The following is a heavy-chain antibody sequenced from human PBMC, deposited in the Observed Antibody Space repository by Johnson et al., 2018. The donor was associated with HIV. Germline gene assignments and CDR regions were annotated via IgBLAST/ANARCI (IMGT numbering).Heavy chain of an antibody. CDR2: ISTGGTTI. J-gene: IGHJ3*01. CDR3: ARHRDYGSGAFDV. V-gene: IGHV3-11*04. CDR1: GFVFSDYY. D-gene: IGHD3-10*01. Sequence: QVQLVESGGGLVKSGGSLRLSCAASGFVFSDYYMTWIRQAPGKGLEWVSYISTGGTTIYYADSVKGRFTISRDNTKNSLYLQMNSLRAEDTAVYYCARHRDYGSGAFDVWGPGTMVTVSS.